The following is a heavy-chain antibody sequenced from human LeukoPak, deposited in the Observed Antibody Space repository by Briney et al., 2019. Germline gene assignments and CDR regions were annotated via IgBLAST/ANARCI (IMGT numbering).Heavy chain of an antibody. Sequence: GGSLRLSCAASGFTFSSYAMSWVRQAPGKGLEWVAFIRYDGNNKYYADSVKGRFTISRDNSKNTLYLQVNSLRAEDTAVYYCAKDRSAVVVTEFDYWGQGTLVTVSS. CDR2: IRYDGNNK. D-gene: IGHD3-22*01. CDR3: AKDRSAVVVTEFDY. CDR1: GFTFSSYA. J-gene: IGHJ4*02. V-gene: IGHV3-30*02.